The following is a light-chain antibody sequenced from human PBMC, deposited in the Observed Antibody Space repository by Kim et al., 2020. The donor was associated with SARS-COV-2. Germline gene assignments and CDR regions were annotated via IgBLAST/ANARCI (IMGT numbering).Light chain of an antibody. J-gene: IGLJ3*02. CDR3: GTWESDTRV. Sequence: SVKLTWTLSSGHSICVIAWHQQQPRKAPGYLMEVEGSRSQNKGSGVPDRFSGSGSGADRYLTIADLQSEDEADYSCGTWESDTRVFGGGTKLTVL. CDR2: VEGSRSQ. CDR1: SGHSICV. V-gene: IGLV4-60*03.